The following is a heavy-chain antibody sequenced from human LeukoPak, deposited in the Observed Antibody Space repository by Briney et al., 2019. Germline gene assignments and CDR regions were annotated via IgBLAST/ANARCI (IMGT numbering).Heavy chain of an antibody. CDR1: GFTFDNYG. CDR2: INWNGGSR. Sequence: PGGSLRLSCAASGFTFDNYGMHWVRQAPGKGLEWVSGINWNGGSRNYADSVKGRFTISRVNAKNPLYLQMNSLRAEDTALYYCARVPPDVYGDYYYFDYWGQGTLVTVSS. CDR3: ARVPPDVYGDYYYFDY. J-gene: IGHJ4*02. D-gene: IGHD4-17*01. V-gene: IGHV3-20*04.